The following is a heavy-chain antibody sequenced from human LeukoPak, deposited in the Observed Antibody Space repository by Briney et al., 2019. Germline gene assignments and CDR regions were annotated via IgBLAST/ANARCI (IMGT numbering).Heavy chain of an antibody. D-gene: IGHD3-9*01. V-gene: IGHV1-69*13. CDR1: GGTFSSYA. Sequence: ASVKVSCTASGGTFSSYAISWVRQAPGQGLEWMGGIIPIFGTANYAQKFQGRVTITADESMSTAYMELSSLRSEDTAVYYCARAGSPTGYYDYWGQGTLVTVSS. CDR2: IIPIFGTA. J-gene: IGHJ4*02. CDR3: ARAGSPTGYYDY.